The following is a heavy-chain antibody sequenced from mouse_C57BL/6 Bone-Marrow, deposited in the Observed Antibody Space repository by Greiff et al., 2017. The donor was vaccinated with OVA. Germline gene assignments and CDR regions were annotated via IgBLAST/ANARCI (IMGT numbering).Heavy chain of an antibody. V-gene: IGHV1-64*01. CDR3: ARGGYGKGFAY. CDR2: IHPYGGST. J-gene: IGHJ3*01. CDR1: GYTFTSYW. Sequence: QVQLQQPGAELVKPGASVKLSCKASGYTFTSYWMHWVKQRPGQGLEWIGMIHPYGGSTNYNEKFKSKATLTVDKSSSTAYMQLSSLTSEDSAVYCCARGGYGKGFAYWGQGTLVTVSA. D-gene: IGHD2-10*02.